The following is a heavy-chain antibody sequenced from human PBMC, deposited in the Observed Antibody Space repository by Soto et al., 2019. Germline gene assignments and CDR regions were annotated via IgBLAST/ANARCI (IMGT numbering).Heavy chain of an antibody. V-gene: IGHV1-2*02. Sequence: QVQLVQSGAEVKKPGASVKVSCKASGYTFTAYYMHWLRQAPGQGLEWMGWINPNSGGTKYAQKFQGRVTMTNDTSISQAYMELSRLGSDDTAVYYCARGEFDSSSNYYAGWFDPWGQGTLVTVSS. CDR2: INPNSGGT. CDR3: ARGEFDSSSNYYAGWFDP. D-gene: IGHD3-22*01. J-gene: IGHJ5*02. CDR1: GYTFTAYY.